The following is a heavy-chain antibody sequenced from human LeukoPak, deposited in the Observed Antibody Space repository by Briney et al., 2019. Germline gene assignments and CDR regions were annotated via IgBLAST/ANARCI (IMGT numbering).Heavy chain of an antibody. CDR2: INSDGSST. CDR1: GFTFSSYW. J-gene: IGHJ3*02. D-gene: IGHD5-24*01. V-gene: IGHV3-74*01. Sequence: AGSLRLSCAASGFTFSSYWMHWVRQAPGKGLVWVSRINSDGSSTSYADSVKGRFTISRDNAKNTLYLQMNSLRAEDTAVYYCARVEMATIRNAFDIWGQGTMVTVSS. CDR3: ARVEMATIRNAFDI.